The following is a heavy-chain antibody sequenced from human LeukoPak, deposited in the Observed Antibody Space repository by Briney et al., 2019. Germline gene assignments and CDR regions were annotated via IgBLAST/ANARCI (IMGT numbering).Heavy chain of an antibody. CDR1: GFTFSTYG. CDR2: IRFDGSSK. D-gene: IGHD2/OR15-2a*01. V-gene: IGHV3-30*02. CDR3: AKDSTSIGAFDI. J-gene: IGHJ3*02. Sequence: GGSLRLSCAASGFTFSTYGMHWVRQAPGKGLEWVAFIRFDGSSKYYADSVKGRFTISRDNSKNTLYLQMNSLRAEDTAVYYCAKDSTSIGAFDIWGQGTIVSVSS.